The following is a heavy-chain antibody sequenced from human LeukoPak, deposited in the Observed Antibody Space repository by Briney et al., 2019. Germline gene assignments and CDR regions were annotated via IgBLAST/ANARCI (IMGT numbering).Heavy chain of an antibody. CDR2: IYYSGST. CDR1: GGSISVSSYY. V-gene: IGHV4-39*01. CDR3: ASPAAGKYYYYGMDV. D-gene: IGHD6-13*01. J-gene: IGHJ6*02. Sequence: SETLSLTCTVSGGSISVSSYYWGWIRQPPGKGLEWIGSIYYSGSTYYNPSLKSRVTISVDTSKNQFSLKLSSVTAADTAVYYCASPAAGKYYYYGMDVWGQGTTVTVSS.